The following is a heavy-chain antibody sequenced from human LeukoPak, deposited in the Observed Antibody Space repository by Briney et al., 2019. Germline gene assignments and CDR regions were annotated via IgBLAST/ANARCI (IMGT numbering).Heavy chain of an antibody. J-gene: IGHJ4*02. V-gene: IGHV4-59*08. Sequence: PSETLSLTCTVSGGSISSYYWSWIRQPPGKGLEWIAYISDIGSINYNPSLKSRVTISLDTSKNQFSLKLSSVTAADTAVYYCAGHHPRNTVNFWGQGTLVTVSS. CDR1: GGSISSYY. D-gene: IGHD2/OR15-2a*01. CDR3: AGHHPRNTVNF. CDR2: ISDIGSI.